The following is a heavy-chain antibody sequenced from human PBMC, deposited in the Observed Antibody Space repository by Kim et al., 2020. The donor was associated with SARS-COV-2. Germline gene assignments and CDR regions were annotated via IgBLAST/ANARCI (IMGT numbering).Heavy chain of an antibody. V-gene: IGHV3-23*01. Sequence: TYCADSVKGRVTMSSDKSRNTLYLHMNNLRVEETAVYYCAKGVINSGFDYWGQGTQVTVSS. CDR2: T. D-gene: IGHD1-26*01. CDR3: AKGVINSGFDY. J-gene: IGHJ4*02.